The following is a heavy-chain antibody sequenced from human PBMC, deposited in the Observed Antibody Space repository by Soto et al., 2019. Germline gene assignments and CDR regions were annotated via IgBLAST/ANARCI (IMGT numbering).Heavy chain of an antibody. CDR1: GFTFSSYA. V-gene: IGHV3-23*01. CDR3: AKDQHDPGRGCFDYYYYYGLDV. Sequence: EVQLLESGGGLVQPGGSLRLSCAASGFTFSSYAMSWVRQAPGKGLEWVSAISGSGGSTYYADSVKGRFTISRDNSKNTLYQQMNSLRAEDTTVYYCAKDQHDPGRGCFDYYYYYGLDVWGQGTTVTVSS. D-gene: IGHD3-16*01. J-gene: IGHJ6*02. CDR2: ISGSGGST.